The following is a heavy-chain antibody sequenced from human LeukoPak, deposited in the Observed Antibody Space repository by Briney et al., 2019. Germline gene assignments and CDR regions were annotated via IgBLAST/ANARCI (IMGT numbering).Heavy chain of an antibody. CDR3: AKDLWHLVRMIDH. Sequence: GGSLRLSCEGSGFIFSKYAMNWVRPAPGKGLEWVSAISATGASTYYIDSVKGRFTISRDNSNNTLYLQMNSLRAEDTARYYCAKDLWHLVRMIDHWGQGILVIAST. CDR1: GFIFSKYA. V-gene: IGHV3-23*01. J-gene: IGHJ4*02. D-gene: IGHD6-6*01. CDR2: ISATGAST.